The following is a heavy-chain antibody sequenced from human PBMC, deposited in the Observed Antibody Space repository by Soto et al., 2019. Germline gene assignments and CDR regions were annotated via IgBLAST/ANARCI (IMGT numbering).Heavy chain of an antibody. J-gene: IGHJ4*02. CDR3: ARDLLFDY. Sequence: PGGSMRVSCAASGFTFSSYWRSWVRQAPGKGLEWVANIKQDGSEKYYVDSVKGRFTISRDNAKNSLYLQMNSLRAEDTAVYYCARDLLFDYWGQGTLVTVSS. CDR1: GFTFSSYW. V-gene: IGHV3-7*01. CDR2: IKQDGSEK.